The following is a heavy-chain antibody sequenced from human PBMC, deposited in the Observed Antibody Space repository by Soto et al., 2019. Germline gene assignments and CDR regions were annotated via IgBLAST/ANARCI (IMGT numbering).Heavy chain of an antibody. V-gene: IGHV3-9*01. J-gene: IGHJ6*02. CDR2: ISWNSGSI. CDR1: GFTFDDYA. CDR3: AKDIASDYYYYGMDV. D-gene: IGHD2-21*01. Sequence: GGSLRLSCAASGFTFDDYAMHWVRQAPGKGLEWVSGISWNSGSIGYADSVKGRFTISRDNAKNSLYLQMNSPRAEDTALYYCAKDIASDYYYYGMDVWGQGTTVTVSS.